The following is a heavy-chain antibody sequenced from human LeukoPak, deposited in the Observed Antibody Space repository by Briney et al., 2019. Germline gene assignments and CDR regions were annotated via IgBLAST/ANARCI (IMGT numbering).Heavy chain of an antibody. V-gene: IGHV3-23*01. CDR2: ITSRSTT. Sequence: GGTLRLSCAASGFIFSHYGMNWVRQAPGKGLEWVSGITSRSTTYYADSVKGRFTISRDNTKNTLYLQMNSLRAEDTAVYYCAKDRDWVVSSYFDYWGQGTLVTVSS. CDR1: GFIFSHYG. D-gene: IGHD2-15*01. CDR3: AKDRDWVVSSYFDY. J-gene: IGHJ4*02.